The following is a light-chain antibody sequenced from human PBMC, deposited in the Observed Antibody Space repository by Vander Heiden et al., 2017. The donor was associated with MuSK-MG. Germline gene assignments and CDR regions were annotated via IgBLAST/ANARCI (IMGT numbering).Light chain of an antibody. CDR2: GKN. CDR1: SLRSYY. CDR3: NSRDSSGNHLDV. J-gene: IGLJ1*01. V-gene: IGLV3-19*01. Sequence: SSELTQDPAVSVALGQTVRITCQGDSLRSYYASWYQQKPGQAPVLVIYGKNNRPSGIPDRFSGSSSGNTAYLTITGAQAEDEADYYCNSRDSSGNHLDVFGTGTKVTVL.